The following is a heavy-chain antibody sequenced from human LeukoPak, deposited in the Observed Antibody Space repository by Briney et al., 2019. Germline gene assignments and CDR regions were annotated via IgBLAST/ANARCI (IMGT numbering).Heavy chain of an antibody. D-gene: IGHD3-22*01. J-gene: IGHJ6*02. Sequence: GGSLRLSCAASAFSLNAYNMNWVRQAPGKGLEWVSSISYTGTYIYYADSVKGRFTISRDNAKNSLYLQMNSLRAEDTAVYYCARDRGPQGYDSSGYRYGMDVWGQGTTVTVSS. CDR2: ISYTGTYI. CDR3: ARDRGPQGYDSSGYRYGMDV. V-gene: IGHV3-21*01. CDR1: AFSLNAYN.